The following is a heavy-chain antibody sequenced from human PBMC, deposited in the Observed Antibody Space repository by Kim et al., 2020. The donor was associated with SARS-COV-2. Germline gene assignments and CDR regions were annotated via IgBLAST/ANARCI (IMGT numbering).Heavy chain of an antibody. J-gene: IGHJ6*02. V-gene: IGHV1-18*01. D-gene: IGHD2-15*01. CDR1: GYTFTSYG. CDR2: ISAYNGNT. CDR3: ARDRGYCSGGSCYSGIGMDV. Sequence: ASVKVSCKASGYTFTSYGISWVRQAPGQGLEWMGWISAYNGNTNYAQKLQGRVTMTTDTSTSTAYMELRSLRSDDTAVYYCARDRGYCSGGSCYSGIGMDVWGQGTTVTVSS.